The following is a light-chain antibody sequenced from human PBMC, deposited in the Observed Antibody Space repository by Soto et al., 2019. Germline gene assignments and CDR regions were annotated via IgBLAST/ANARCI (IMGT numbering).Light chain of an antibody. V-gene: IGKV3-15*01. CDR1: QSVSNN. J-gene: IGKJ5*01. CDR2: GAS. Sequence: EIVMTQSPATLPVSPGERATLSCRASQSVSNNLAWYQQKPGQAPRLLISGASTRATGVPARFSGSGSGTEFTLTISSLQSEAFAVYYCQQYNNWPSTFGQGTRLEIK. CDR3: QQYNNWPST.